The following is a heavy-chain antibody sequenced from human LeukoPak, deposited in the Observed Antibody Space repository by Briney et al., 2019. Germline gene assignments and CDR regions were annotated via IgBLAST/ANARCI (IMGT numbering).Heavy chain of an antibody. CDR1: GGTFSSYA. V-gene: IGHV1-69*13. Sequence: GASVKVSCKASGGTFSSYAISWVRQAPGQGLEWMGGIIPIFGTANYAQKFQGRVTITADESTSSAYMELSSLRSEDTAVYYCAASLVGWDSGYYYYMDVWGKGTTVTVSS. J-gene: IGHJ6*03. CDR3: AASLVGWDSGYYYYMDV. D-gene: IGHD2-21*01. CDR2: IIPIFGTA.